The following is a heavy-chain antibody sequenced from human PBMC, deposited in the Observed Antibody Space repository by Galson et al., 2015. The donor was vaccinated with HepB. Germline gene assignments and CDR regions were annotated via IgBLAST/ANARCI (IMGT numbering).Heavy chain of an antibody. CDR2: IKSTADGGTT. V-gene: IGHV3-15*07. J-gene: IGHJ4*02. CDR3: TTVMWDGPRC. D-gene: IGHD1-26*01. Sequence: SLRLSCAASGFTLSNAWMNWVRQAPGTGLAWVGRIKSTADGGTTDYIAPVKDSFIISRDDSKDTLYLQMHSLKTEDTAVYYCTTVMWDGPRCWCQGTLVTVSP. CDR1: GFTLSNAW.